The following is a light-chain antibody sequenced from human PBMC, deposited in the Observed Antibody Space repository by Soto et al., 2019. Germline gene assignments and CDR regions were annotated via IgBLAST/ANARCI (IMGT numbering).Light chain of an antibody. CDR3: QQADSFPLT. CDR2: AAS. CDR1: QYISTW. J-gene: IGKJ4*01. Sequence: DIQMTQSPSSVSASVGDRIIITCRASQYISTWLAWYQQKPGEAPKLLIFAASRLHGSDPSRFISSGSGTAYTLNINNLQPEDFAAYYCQQADSFPLTFGGGTKVEVK. V-gene: IGKV1D-12*01.